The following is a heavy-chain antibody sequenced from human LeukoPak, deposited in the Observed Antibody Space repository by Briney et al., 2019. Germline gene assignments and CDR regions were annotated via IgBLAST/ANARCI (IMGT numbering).Heavy chain of an antibody. CDR3: TTDRWSIVVGATVRDY. J-gene: IGHJ4*02. V-gene: IGHV3-15*01. Sequence: NPGGSLRLSCAASGFTFSSYAMRWVRQAPGKGLEWVGRIKSKTDGGTTDYAAPVKGRLTNSRDDSKNTLYLQMNSLKTEDTAVYYCTTDRWSIVVGATVRDYWGQGTLVTVSS. D-gene: IGHD1-26*01. CDR2: IKSKTDGGTT. CDR1: GFTFSSYA.